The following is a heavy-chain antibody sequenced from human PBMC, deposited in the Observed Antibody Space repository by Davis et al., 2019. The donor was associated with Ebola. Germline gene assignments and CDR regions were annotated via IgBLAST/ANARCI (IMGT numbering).Heavy chain of an antibody. CDR1: GGSISSYY. Sequence: MPGGSLRLSCTVSGGSISSYYWSWIRQPPGKGLEWIGSIYYSGSTYYNPSLKSRVTISVDTSKNQFSLKLSSVTAADTAVYYCARGDPGRSGWYLAPSWGQGTLVTVSS. D-gene: IGHD6-19*01. CDR2: IYYSGST. J-gene: IGHJ4*02. V-gene: IGHV4-39*07. CDR3: ARGDPGRSGWYLAPS.